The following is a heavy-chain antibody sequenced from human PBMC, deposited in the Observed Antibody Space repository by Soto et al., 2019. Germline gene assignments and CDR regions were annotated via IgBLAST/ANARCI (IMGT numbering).Heavy chain of an antibody. D-gene: IGHD1-26*01. Sequence: PGGSLRLSCAASGFTFSNYPMSWVRQAPGKGLEWVSTSGSGGNTYYADSVKGRFTISRDNSKNTLYLQINSLRAEDTAVYYCAKRPVGGTYYYFDYWGQGTLVTVSS. CDR1: GFTFSNYP. CDR2: SGSGGNT. CDR3: AKRPVGGTYYYFDY. V-gene: IGHV3-23*01. J-gene: IGHJ4*02.